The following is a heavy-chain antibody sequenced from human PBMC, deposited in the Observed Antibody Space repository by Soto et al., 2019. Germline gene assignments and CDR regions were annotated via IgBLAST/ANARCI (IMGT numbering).Heavy chain of an antibody. CDR3: GYSRGWWSWFDP. D-gene: IGHD6-19*01. CDR1: GGSISSRDYY. V-gene: IGHV4-39*01. Sequence: QLQLQESGPGLVRPSETLSLTCTVSGGSISSRDYYWGWIRQPPGKGLEWIGSIFHNGNTYYNPSLRSRVTISGDTSKNQVSVKLSSVTAADTAVYYCGYSRGWWSWFDPWGQGTLVTVSS. CDR2: IFHNGNT. J-gene: IGHJ5*02.